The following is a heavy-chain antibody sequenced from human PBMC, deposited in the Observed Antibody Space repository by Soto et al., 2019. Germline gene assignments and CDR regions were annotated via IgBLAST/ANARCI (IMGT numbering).Heavy chain of an antibody. CDR3: ARLTMVRGVRNYYYYGMDV. D-gene: IGHD3-10*01. J-gene: IGHJ6*02. CDR1: GYSFTSYW. Sequence: GESLKISCKGSGYSFTSYWISWVRQMPGKGLEWMGKIDPGDSYTNYSPSFQGHVTISADKSISTAYLQWSSLKASDTAMYYCARLTMVRGVRNYYYYGMDVWGQGTTVTVSS. V-gene: IGHV5-10-1*01. CDR2: IDPGDSYT.